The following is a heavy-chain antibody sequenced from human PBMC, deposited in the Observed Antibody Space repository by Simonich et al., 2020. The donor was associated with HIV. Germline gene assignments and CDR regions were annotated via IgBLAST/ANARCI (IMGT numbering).Heavy chain of an antibody. D-gene: IGHD6-13*01. CDR2: INHSEST. V-gene: IGHV4-34*01. J-gene: IGHJ1*01. CDR3: ARLTAGGLGEYFQH. Sequence: QVQLQQWGAGLLKPSETLSVTCAVYGWSFSGYYWSWIRQPPGKGLGWIGEINHSESTNHNPSLKSRVTISVDTSKNQFSLKLSSVTAADTAVYYCARLTAGGLGEYFQHWGQGTLVTVSS. CDR1: GWSFSGYY.